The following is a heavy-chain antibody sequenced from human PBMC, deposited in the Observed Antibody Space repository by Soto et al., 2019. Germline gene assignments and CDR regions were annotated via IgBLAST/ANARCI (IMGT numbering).Heavy chain of an antibody. CDR2: INSDGTAA. J-gene: IGHJ4*02. D-gene: IGHD1-26*01. Sequence: VQLVDSGGGLVQPGGSLTLSCAASGFMFSAYWMYWVRQAPGKGPVWVARINSDGTAAYYADSVKGRFTFSRDNTKNTLYLQMNSLRVEDTAVYYCARDLYSGCDYWGQGTLVTVSS. V-gene: IGHV3-74*01. CDR3: ARDLYSGCDY. CDR1: GFMFSAYW.